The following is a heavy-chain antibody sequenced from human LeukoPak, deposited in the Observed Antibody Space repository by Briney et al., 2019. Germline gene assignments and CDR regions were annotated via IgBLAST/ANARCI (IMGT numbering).Heavy chain of an antibody. CDR1: GGSFSGYY. CDR3: ARGNTAPFDY. V-gene: IGHV4-34*01. J-gene: IGHJ4*02. Sequence: PSETLSLTCAVYGGSFSGYYWSWIRQPPGKGLEWIGEINHSGSTNYNPSLKSRVTISVDTSKNQFSPKLSSVTAADTAVYYCARGNTAPFDYWGQGTLVTVSS. CDR2: INHSGST. D-gene: IGHD4-17*01.